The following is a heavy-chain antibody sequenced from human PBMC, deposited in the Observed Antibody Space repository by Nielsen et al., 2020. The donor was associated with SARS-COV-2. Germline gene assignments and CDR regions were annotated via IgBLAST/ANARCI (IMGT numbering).Heavy chain of an antibody. J-gene: IGHJ5*02. CDR1: GGSISSGGYY. V-gene: IGHV4-31*03. D-gene: IGHD3-22*01. Sequence: SETLSLTCTVSGGSISSGGYYWSWIRQHPGKGLEWIGYIYYSGSTYYNPSLKSRVTISVDTSKNQFSLKLSSVTAADTAVYYCALYYDSSGYYGIGFGNWFDPWGQGTLVTFSS. CDR3: ALYYDSSGYYGIGFGNWFDP. CDR2: IYYSGST.